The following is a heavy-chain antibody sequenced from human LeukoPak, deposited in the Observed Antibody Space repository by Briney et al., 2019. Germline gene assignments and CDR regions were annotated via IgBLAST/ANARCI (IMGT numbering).Heavy chain of an antibody. CDR3: ARAGPKYCGGDYYQGY. Sequence: GGSLRLSCAASGFTFSGYTMEWVRQSPGKGLEWVASISTSSTYIFYADSMKGRFTISRDNSKNSLNLQMSALRVEDTAMYYCARAGPKYCGGDYYQGYWGQGTLVTVSS. CDR2: ISTSSTYI. CDR1: GFTFSGYT. J-gene: IGHJ4*02. D-gene: IGHD2-21*02. V-gene: IGHV3-21*01.